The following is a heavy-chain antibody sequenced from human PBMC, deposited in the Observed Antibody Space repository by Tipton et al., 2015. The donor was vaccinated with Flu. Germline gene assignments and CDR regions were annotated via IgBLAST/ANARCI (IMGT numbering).Heavy chain of an antibody. CDR3: ARGLGDYYDSRRM. Sequence: TLSLTCTVSGDSISRGSYYYNWVRQPAGEGLEWIGRIYTNTNTNYNASLKSRVTISIDRSKNQFSLRLSSVTAADAAMYYCARGLGDYYDSRRMWGQGTLVTVSS. V-gene: IGHV4-61*02. D-gene: IGHD3-22*01. CDR1: GDSISRGSYY. CDR2: IYTNTNT. J-gene: IGHJ4*02.